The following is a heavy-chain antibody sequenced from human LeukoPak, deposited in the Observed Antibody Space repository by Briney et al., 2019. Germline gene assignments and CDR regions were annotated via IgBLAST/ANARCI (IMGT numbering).Heavy chain of an antibody. CDR3: AERGITRIGGV. Sequence: GESLRLSCAASGFPFSSYGMSWVRQAPRKGLAWVSYISSCDSNIYYEDSVKDRFTIFRDNAKNSLYLQMNSCRPDENAVYYCAERGITRIGGVWGKGTTVTISS. J-gene: IGHJ6*04. D-gene: IGHD3-10*02. CDR1: GFPFSSYG. CDR2: ISSCDSNI. V-gene: IGHV3-48*04.